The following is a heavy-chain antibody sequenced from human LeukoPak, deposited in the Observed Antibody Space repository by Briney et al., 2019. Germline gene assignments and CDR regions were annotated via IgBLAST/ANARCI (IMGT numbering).Heavy chain of an antibody. V-gene: IGHV4-38-2*01. CDR3: TRVYYDILTAENYYFDY. J-gene: IGHJ4*02. Sequence: SETLSLTCAVSGYSISSGYYWGWIRQPPGKGLEWIGSIYHSGSTYYNPSLKSRVTISVDTSKDQFSLKLSSVTAADTAVYYCTRVYYDILTAENYYFDYWGQGTLVTVSS. CDR1: GYSISSGYY. CDR2: IYHSGST. D-gene: IGHD3-9*01.